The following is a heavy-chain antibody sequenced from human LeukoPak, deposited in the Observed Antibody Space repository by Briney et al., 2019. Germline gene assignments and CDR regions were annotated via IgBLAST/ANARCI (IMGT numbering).Heavy chain of an antibody. CDR2: IWFDGSDK. V-gene: IGHV3-33*01. J-gene: IGHJ4*02. D-gene: IGHD3-10*01. CDR1: GFMFSSYG. CDR3: ARDRGDFYYFDY. Sequence: PGGSLRLSCAASGFMFSSYGMHWVRQAPGKGLEWVTFIWFDGSDKYYVDSVKGRFTISRDNSKNTLHLEMNTLRAEDTAVYYCARDRGDFYYFDYWGQGTLVTVSS.